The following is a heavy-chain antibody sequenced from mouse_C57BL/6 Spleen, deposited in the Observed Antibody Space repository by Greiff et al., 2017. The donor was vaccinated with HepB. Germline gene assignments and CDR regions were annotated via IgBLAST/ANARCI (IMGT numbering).Heavy chain of an antibody. J-gene: IGHJ2*01. CDR2: INPSSGYT. D-gene: IGHD2-3*01. CDR1: GYTFTSYC. Sequence: QVQLQQSGAELAKPGDSVKLSCKASGYTFTSYCMHWVKQRPGQGLEWMGYINPSSGYTKYNQKFKDKATLTADKYSSTAYMQLSRLAYEDSEVYYCAGNDGYSHFDYWGQGTTLTVSS. CDR3: AGNDGYSHFDY. V-gene: IGHV1-7*01.